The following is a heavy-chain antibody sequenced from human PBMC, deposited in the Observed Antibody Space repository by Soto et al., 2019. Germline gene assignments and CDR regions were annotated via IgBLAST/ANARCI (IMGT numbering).Heavy chain of an antibody. J-gene: IGHJ6*02. Sequence: QVQLVESGGGVVQPGRSLRLSCAASGFTFSSYGMHWVRQAPGKGLEWVAVISYDGSKKYYADSVKGRFNISRDNSKNTLYLQMNSLRAEDTAVYYCAQDRGYLAYYGMAVWGQWTTVTVSS. CDR1: GFTFSSYG. D-gene: IGHD5-18*01. CDR2: ISYDGSKK. V-gene: IGHV3-30*18. CDR3: AQDRGYLAYYGMAV.